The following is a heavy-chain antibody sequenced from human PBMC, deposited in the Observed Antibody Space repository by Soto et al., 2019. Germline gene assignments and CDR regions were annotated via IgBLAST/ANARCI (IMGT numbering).Heavy chain of an antibody. CDR2: IYNSGST. CDR3: ARAKTTMIVPETF. D-gene: IGHD3-22*01. V-gene: IGHV4-59*08. Sequence: PSETLSLTCTVSGGSISSYYWTWIRQPPGKGLEWIGFIYNSGSTHYNPSLRSRVTISVDTSKNQFSLKLRSVTAADTAVYYCARAKTTMIVPETFWGQGTLVTVSS. J-gene: IGHJ4*02. CDR1: GGSISSYY.